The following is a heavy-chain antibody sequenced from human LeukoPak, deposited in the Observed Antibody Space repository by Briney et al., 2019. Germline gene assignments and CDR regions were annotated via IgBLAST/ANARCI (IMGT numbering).Heavy chain of an antibody. D-gene: IGHD4-23*01. CDR3: ARVEYGGNPSSGMDV. CDR1: GYTLTDYY. V-gene: IGHV1-46*01. Sequence: GASVKVSCKASGYTLTDYYMHWVRQAPGQGLEWMGIINPSGGSTSYAQKFQGRVTMTRDTSTSTVYMELSSLRSEDTAVYYCARVEYGGNPSSGMDVWGQGTTVTVSS. J-gene: IGHJ6*02. CDR2: INPSGGST.